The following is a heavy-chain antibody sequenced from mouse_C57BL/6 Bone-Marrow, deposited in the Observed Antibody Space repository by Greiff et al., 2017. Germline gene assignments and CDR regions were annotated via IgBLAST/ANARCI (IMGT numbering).Heavy chain of an antibody. Sequence: SGAELVRPGASVKLSCTASGFNIKDDYMHWVKQRPEQGLEWIGWIDPENGDTEYASKFQGKATITADTSSNTAYLQLSSLTSEDTAVYYCTTVYDSWYFDVWGTGTTVTVSS. CDR3: TTVYDSWYFDV. CDR2: IDPENGDT. CDR1: GFNIKDDY. J-gene: IGHJ1*03. V-gene: IGHV14-4*01. D-gene: IGHD2-3*01.